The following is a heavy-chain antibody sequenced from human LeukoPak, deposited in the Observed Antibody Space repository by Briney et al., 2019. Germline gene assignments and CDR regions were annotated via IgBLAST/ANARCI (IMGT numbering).Heavy chain of an antibody. Sequence: SETLSLTCAVYGGSFSGYYWSWIRQPPGKGLEWIGEINHSGSTNYNPSLKSRVTISVATSKNQFSLKLSSVTAADTAVYYCARGVGEAAAGIYYFNYWAQGTLVTVSS. D-gene: IGHD6-13*01. CDR3: ARGVGEAAAGIYYFNY. J-gene: IGHJ4*02. CDR2: INHSGST. CDR1: GGSFSGYY. V-gene: IGHV4-34*01.